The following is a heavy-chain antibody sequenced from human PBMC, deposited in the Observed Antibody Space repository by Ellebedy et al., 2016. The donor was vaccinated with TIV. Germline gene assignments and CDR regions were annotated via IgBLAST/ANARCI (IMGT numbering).Heavy chain of an antibody. V-gene: IGHV3-21*01. CDR3: ASNHTEPLLAMDI. CDR2: ISSSSSYI. J-gene: IGHJ3*02. Sequence: GESLKISCAASGFTFSSYTMNWVRQAPGKGLEWVSSISSSSSYIYYADSVKGRFTISRDNAKNSLYLQMNSLRAEDTAVYYCASNHTEPLLAMDIWGQGTMVTVSS. CDR1: GFTFSSYT. D-gene: IGHD1-14*01.